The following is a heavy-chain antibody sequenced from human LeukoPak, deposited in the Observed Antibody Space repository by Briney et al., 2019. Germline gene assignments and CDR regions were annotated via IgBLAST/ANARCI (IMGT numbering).Heavy chain of an antibody. V-gene: IGHV1-69*13. CDR3: ARVVPAAPGDAFDI. CDR2: IIPIFGTA. D-gene: IGHD2-2*01. Sequence: SVKVSCKASGGTFSSYAISWVRQAPGQGLEWMGRIIPIFGTANYAQKFQGRVTITADESTSTAYMELSSLRSEDTAVYYCARVVPAAPGDAFDIWGQGTMVTVSS. J-gene: IGHJ3*02. CDR1: GGTFSSYA.